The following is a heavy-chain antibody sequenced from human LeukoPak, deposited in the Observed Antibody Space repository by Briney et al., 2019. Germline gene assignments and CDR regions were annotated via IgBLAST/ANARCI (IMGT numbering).Heavy chain of an antibody. CDR3: ATSTAAAGTD. J-gene: IGHJ4*02. D-gene: IGHD6-13*01. Sequence: GGSLRLSCAASGFTFSKLWMSWVRQAPGKGLKWVANIKQDGSEKYYVGSVKGRFTISRDNAQNSLYLQMNSLRAEDTAIYYCATSTAAAGTDWGQGTLVTVSS. CDR1: GFTFSKLW. V-gene: IGHV3-7*03. CDR2: IKQDGSEK.